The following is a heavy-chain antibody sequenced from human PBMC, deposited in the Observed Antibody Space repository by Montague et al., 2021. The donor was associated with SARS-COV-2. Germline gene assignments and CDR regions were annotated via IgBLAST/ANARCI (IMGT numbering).Heavy chain of an antibody. Sequence: NDYAASVKSRITINADTSKNQFSLQLNSVTPEDTAVYYCAKGGYGGYLGGYFDCWGQGTLVSV. V-gene: IGHV6-1*01. D-gene: IGHD5-12*01. CDR3: AKGGYGGYLGGYFDC. J-gene: IGHJ4*02. CDR2: N.